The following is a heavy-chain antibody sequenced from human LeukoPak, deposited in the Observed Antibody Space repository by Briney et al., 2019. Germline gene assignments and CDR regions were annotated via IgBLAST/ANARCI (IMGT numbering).Heavy chain of an antibody. CDR3: TTDPVVIDPPRVDY. Sequence: GGSLRLSCAASGFTFSNAWMSWVRQAPGKGLEWVGRIKSKTDGGTTDYAAPVKGRFTISRDDSKNTLYLRMNSLKTKDTAVYYCTTDPVVIDPPRVDYWGQGTLVTVSS. CDR2: IKSKTDGGTT. D-gene: IGHD3-22*01. V-gene: IGHV3-15*01. J-gene: IGHJ4*02. CDR1: GFTFSNAW.